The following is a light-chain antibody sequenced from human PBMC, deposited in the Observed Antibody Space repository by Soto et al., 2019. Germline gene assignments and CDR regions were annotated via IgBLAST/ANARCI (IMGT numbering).Light chain of an antibody. CDR1: SSDVGSYNL. V-gene: IGLV2-23*01. CDR3: CSYAGSRTYV. J-gene: IGLJ1*01. Sequence: QSALTQPASVSGSPGQSITISCTGTSSDVGSYNLVSWYQHHPGKAPKLIIYEGSKRPSGVSDRFSGSKSGNTASLTISGLQAEDEADYYCCSYAGSRTYVFGTGTKLTVL. CDR2: EGS.